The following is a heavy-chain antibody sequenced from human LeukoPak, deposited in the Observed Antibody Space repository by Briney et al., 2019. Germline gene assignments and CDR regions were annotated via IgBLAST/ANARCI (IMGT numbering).Heavy chain of an antibody. V-gene: IGHV4-39*01. CDR1: GGSISSPNSY. CDR3: ARRVVAGTTVDF. Sequence: SETLSLTCTVSGGSISSPNSYWGWIRQPPGKGLEWIGSIFYDGTTYYNPSLKSRVTISVDTSKSQFSLTLRSVTAADTAVYYCARRVVAGTTVDFWGQGNLVTVSS. J-gene: IGHJ4*02. CDR2: IFYDGTT. D-gene: IGHD6-19*01.